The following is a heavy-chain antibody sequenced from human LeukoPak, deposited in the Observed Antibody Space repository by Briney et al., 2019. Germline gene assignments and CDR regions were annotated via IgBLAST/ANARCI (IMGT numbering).Heavy chain of an antibody. D-gene: IGHD3-16*01. J-gene: IGHJ4*02. CDR2: ISAYNGNT. Sequence: ASVKVSCKASGGTFSDHAISWVRQAPGQGLEWMGWISAYNGNTNYAQKLQGRVTMTTDTSTSTAYMELRSLRSDDTAVYYCARDRLPSLGDDYWGQGTLVTVSS. V-gene: IGHV1-18*01. CDR3: ARDRLPSLGDDY. CDR1: GGTFSDHA.